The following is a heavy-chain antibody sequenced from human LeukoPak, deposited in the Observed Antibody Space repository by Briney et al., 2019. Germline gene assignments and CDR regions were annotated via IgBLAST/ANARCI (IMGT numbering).Heavy chain of an antibody. Sequence: GGSLRLSCVASGFTFSNYAMTWVRQAPGKGLEWVSAISAGGVDAFYADSVRGRFTISRDNSKSTLYLQMNSLRAEDTAVYYCAAKEGLTGYLSGSFDYWGQGTLVTVSS. CDR3: AAKEGLTGYLSGSFDY. CDR2: ISAGGVDA. J-gene: IGHJ4*02. D-gene: IGHD3-9*01. V-gene: IGHV3-23*01. CDR1: GFTFSNYA.